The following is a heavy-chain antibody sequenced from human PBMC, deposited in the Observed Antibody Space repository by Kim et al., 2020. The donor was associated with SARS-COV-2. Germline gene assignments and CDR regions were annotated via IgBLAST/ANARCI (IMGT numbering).Heavy chain of an antibody. Sequence: ADSVKGRFTISGDNSKNPLYLQMNSLRAEDTAVYYCARSIAGSYYYGMDVWGQGTTVTVSS. V-gene: IGHV3-30*01. CDR3: ARSIAGSYYYGMDV. J-gene: IGHJ6*02. D-gene: IGHD6-6*01.